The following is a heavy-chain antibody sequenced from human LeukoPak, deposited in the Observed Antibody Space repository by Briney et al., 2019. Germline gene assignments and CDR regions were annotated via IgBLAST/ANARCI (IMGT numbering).Heavy chain of an antibody. V-gene: IGHV4-39*07. CDR1: GGSISSSSYY. CDR3: ATTNLYCANGVCHRNWFDP. D-gene: IGHD2-8*01. Sequence: PSETLSLTCTVSGGSISSSSYYWGWIRQPQGKGLEWIGEINHSASTNYNPSLQSRVTISVDTSKNQFSLKLSSVTAPDTAVYYCATTNLYCANGVCHRNWFDPWGQGTRVTVSS. J-gene: IGHJ5*02. CDR2: INHSAST.